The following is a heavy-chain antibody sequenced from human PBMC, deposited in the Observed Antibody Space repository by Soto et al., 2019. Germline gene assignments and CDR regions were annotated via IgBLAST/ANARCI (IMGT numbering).Heavy chain of an antibody. CDR2: IKSTNDGGAA. V-gene: IGHV3-15*01. CDR1: GFMFSSAG. Sequence: EVQVVESGGDLVEPGGSRRLSCVTSGFMFSSAGMSWVRQGPGKGLEWVARIKSTNDGGAADYAAPVNGRCSISRDDSKSTVYLQMNSMTAEDTALYYCVEGWNDFWGQGTLVTVSS. J-gene: IGHJ4*02. CDR3: VEGWNDF. D-gene: IGHD1-1*01.